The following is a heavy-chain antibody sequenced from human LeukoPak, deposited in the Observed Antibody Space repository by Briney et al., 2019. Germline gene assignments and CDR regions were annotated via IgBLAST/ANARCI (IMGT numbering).Heavy chain of an antibody. CDR3: ARSYSSSWYYFDY. CDR1: GFTFSSYG. Sequence: GGSLRLSCAASGFTFSSYGMHWVRQAPGKGLGWVAVISYDGSNKYYADSVKGRFTISRDNSKNTLYLQMNSLRAEDTAVYYCARSYSSSWYYFDYWGQGTLVTVSS. D-gene: IGHD6-13*01. J-gene: IGHJ4*02. CDR2: ISYDGSNK. V-gene: IGHV3-30*03.